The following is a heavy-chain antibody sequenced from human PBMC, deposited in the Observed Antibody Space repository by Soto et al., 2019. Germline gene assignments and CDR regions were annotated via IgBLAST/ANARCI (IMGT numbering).Heavy chain of an antibody. CDR3: ATEPKWLRSTRLGY. CDR1: GYTLTELS. J-gene: IGHJ4*02. Sequence: ASVKVSCKVSGYTLTELSMHWVRQAPGKGLEWMGGFDPEDGETIYAQKFQGRVTMTEDKSTDTAYMELSSLGSEDTAVYYCATEPKWLRSTRLGYWGQGTLVTVSS. CDR2: FDPEDGET. V-gene: IGHV1-24*01. D-gene: IGHD5-12*01.